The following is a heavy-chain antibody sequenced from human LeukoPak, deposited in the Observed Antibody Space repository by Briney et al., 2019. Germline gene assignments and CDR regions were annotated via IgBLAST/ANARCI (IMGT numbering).Heavy chain of an antibody. CDR3: AKSRAAATTLLFDY. CDR2: ISYDGSNK. CDR1: GFTFSSYG. D-gene: IGHD6-13*01. J-gene: IGHJ4*02. V-gene: IGHV3-30*18. Sequence: PGGSLRLSCAASGFTFSSYGMHWVRQAPGKGLEWVAVISYDGSNKYYADSVKGRFTISRDNSKNTLYLQMNSLRAEDTAVYYCAKSRAAATTLLFDYWGQGTLVTVSS.